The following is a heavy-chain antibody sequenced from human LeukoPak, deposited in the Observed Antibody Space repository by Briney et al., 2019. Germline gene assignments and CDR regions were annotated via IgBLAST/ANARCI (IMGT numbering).Heavy chain of an antibody. J-gene: IGHJ5*02. Sequence: GSLRLSCAASGFSLSDYWMSWVRQAPGKGLEWVANIKRDGSEENYVDSIKGRFTVSRDNAKNSLYLQMSSLRVEDTAVYYCAREVEAALDPWGQGTLVTVSS. CDR2: IKRDGSEE. V-gene: IGHV3-7*01. CDR1: GFSLSDYW. CDR3: AREVEAALDP. D-gene: IGHD5-24*01.